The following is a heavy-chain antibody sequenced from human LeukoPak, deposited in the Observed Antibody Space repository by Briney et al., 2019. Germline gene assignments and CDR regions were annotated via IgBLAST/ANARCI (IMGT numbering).Heavy chain of an antibody. CDR1: GFTFSGYE. Sequence: GGSLRHSCAASGFTFSGYEMNWVRQAPGKGLEWVSYISRSGTIISYEDSVRGRLTISRDKAKNSLYLQMNSLRAEDTAVYYCARERDDYYFDYWGQGTLVTVSS. V-gene: IGHV3-48*03. CDR2: ISRSGTII. CDR3: ARERDDYYFDY. D-gene: IGHD3-3*01. J-gene: IGHJ4*02.